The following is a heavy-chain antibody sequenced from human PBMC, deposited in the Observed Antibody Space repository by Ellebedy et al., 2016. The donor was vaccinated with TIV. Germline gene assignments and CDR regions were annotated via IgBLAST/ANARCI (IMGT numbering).Heavy chain of an antibody. Sequence: MPSETLSLTCTVSGGSISSSSYYWGWIRLPPGKGLEWIGNIYYSGSTYYNPSLQSRVTISVDTSKNQFSLRLNSVTAADTAVYYCARFVRATKAFDIWGQGTIVTVSS. J-gene: IGHJ3*02. CDR1: GGSISSSSYY. CDR3: ARFVRATKAFDI. D-gene: IGHD5-12*01. V-gene: IGHV4-39*07. CDR2: IYYSGST.